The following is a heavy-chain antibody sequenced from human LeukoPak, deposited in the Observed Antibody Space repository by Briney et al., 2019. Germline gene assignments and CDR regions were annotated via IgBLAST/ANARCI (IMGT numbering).Heavy chain of an antibody. Sequence: SETLSLTCTVSGGSISSYYWSWIRQPPGKGLEWIGYIYYSGSTNYNPSLKSRVTISVDTSKNQFSLKLSSVTAADTAVYYCARGNYDILTGYFPGDYWGQGTLVTVSS. V-gene: IGHV4-59*01. CDR2: IYYSGST. J-gene: IGHJ4*02. D-gene: IGHD3-9*01. CDR3: ARGNYDILTGYFPGDY. CDR1: GGSISSYY.